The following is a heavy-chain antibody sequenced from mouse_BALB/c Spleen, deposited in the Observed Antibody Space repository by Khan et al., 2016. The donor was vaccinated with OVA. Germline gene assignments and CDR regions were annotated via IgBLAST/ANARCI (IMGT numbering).Heavy chain of an antibody. J-gene: IGHJ1*01. Sequence: QIQLVQSGPELKKPGETVKISCKASGYTFTNYGMNWVKQAPGKGLKWMGWINTYTGEPTYADDFKGRFVFSLENSASTAYLQISNLKNEDMTTYFCARMSSYWYSDVWGAGTTVTVSS. V-gene: IGHV9-1*02. CDR3: ARMSSYWYSDV. CDR2: INTYTGEP. CDR1: GYTFTNYG.